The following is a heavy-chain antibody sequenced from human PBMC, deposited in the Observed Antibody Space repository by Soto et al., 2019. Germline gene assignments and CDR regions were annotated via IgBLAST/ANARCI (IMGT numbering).Heavy chain of an antibody. D-gene: IGHD2-8*01. CDR1: GGSFSGYY. J-gene: IGHJ5*02. Sequence: PSETLSLTCAVYGGSFSGYYWTWIRQSPGKGLEWIGRIYTSGSTNYNPSLKSRVTMSVDTSKNQFSLKLSSVTAADTAVYYCARARATGTIVDPWGQGTLVTVSS. V-gene: IGHV4-59*10. CDR3: ARARATGTIVDP. CDR2: IYTSGST.